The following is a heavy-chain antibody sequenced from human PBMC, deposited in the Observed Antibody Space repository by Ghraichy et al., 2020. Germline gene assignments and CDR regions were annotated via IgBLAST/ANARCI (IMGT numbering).Heavy chain of an antibody. D-gene: IGHD3-22*01. Sequence: SETLSLTCTVSGGSISSYYWSWIRQPPGKGLEWIGYIYYSGSTNYNPSLKSRVTISVDTSKNQFSLKLSSVTAADTAVYYCARGGDSSGLPDYWGQGTLVTVSS. V-gene: IGHV4-59*01. CDR3: ARGGDSSGLPDY. CDR2: IYYSGST. CDR1: GGSISSYY. J-gene: IGHJ4*02.